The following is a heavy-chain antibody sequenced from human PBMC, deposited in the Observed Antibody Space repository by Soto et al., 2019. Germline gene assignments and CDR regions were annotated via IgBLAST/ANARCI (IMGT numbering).Heavy chain of an antibody. J-gene: IGHJ5*02. CDR3: AREADGEVATISPGLWFDP. D-gene: IGHD5-12*01. Sequence: SETLSLTCTVSGGSISSGGYYWSWIRQHPGKGLEWIGYIYYSGSTYYNPSLKSRVTISVDTSKNQFSLKLSSVTAADTAVYYCAREADGEVATISPGLWFDPWGQGTLVTVSS. CDR1: GGSISSGGYY. CDR2: IYYSGST. V-gene: IGHV4-31*03.